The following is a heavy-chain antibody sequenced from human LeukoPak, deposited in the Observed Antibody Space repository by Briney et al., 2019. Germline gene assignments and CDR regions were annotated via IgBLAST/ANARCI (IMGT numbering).Heavy chain of an antibody. CDR1: GFTFSSYE. D-gene: IGHD3-22*01. CDR3: ARISDSSGYYYVDY. Sequence: GESLKISCAASGFTFSSYEMNWVRQAPGKGLEWVSYISSSGSTIYYADSVKGRFTISRDNAKNSLYLQMNSLRAEDTAVYYCARISDSSGYYYVDYWGQGTLITVSS. CDR2: ISSSGSTI. J-gene: IGHJ4*02. V-gene: IGHV3-48*03.